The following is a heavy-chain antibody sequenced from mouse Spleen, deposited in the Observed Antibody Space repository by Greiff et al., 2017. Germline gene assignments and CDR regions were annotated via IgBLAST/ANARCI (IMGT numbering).Heavy chain of an antibody. CDR1: GFAFSSYD. Sequence: DVQLQESGGGLVKPGGSLKLSCAASGFAFSSYDMSWVRQTPEKRLEWVAYISSGGGSTYYPDTVKGRFTISRDNAKNTLYLQMSSLKSEDTAMYYCARRDYGSSKFAYWGQGTLVTVSA. D-gene: IGHD1-1*01. CDR3: ARRDYGSSKFAY. CDR2: ISSGGGST. V-gene: IGHV5-12-1*01. J-gene: IGHJ3*01.